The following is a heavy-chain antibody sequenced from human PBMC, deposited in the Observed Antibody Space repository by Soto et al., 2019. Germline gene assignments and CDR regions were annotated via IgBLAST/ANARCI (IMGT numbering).Heavy chain of an antibody. J-gene: IGHJ4*02. CDR2: LYYSGNT. Sequence: QVQLQESGPGLVKPSETLSLTCTVSGGSVSSGSYYWSWIRQPPGKGVEWIGYLYYSGNTNYNPSLKSRVTISVDTSKNQFSLKLRSVTAADTAVYYCARVPTGTTWVTSEYWGQGTLVTVSS. CDR1: GGSVSSGSYY. CDR3: ARVPTGTTWVTSEY. D-gene: IGHD1-7*01. V-gene: IGHV4-61*01.